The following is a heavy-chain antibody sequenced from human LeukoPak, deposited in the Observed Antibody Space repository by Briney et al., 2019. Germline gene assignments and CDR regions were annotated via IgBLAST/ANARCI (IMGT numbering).Heavy chain of an antibody. Sequence: GGSLRLSCAASGFTFSSYSMKWVRQAQGKGMEWVSSISSGSIYLYYVDSVMCRFPISRDNAKNSLYLQMNSLRAEDTAVYYCARVPSSSFLGYWGQGTLVTVSS. CDR2: ISSGSIYL. D-gene: IGHD6-6*01. V-gene: IGHV3-21*01. CDR1: GFTFSSYS. J-gene: IGHJ4*02. CDR3: ARVPSSSFLGY.